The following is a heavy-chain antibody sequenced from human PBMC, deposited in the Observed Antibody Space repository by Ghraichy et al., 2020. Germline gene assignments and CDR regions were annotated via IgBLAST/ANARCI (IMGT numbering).Heavy chain of an antibody. CDR3: AKDPDASLSSWFRELKAVDY. D-gene: IGHD3-10*01. J-gene: IGHJ4*02. CDR2: ISGSGGST. Sequence: GGSLRLSCAASGFTFSSYAMSWVRQAPGKGLEWVSAISGSGGSTYYADSVKGRFTISRDNSKNTLYLQMNSLRAEDTAVYYCAKDPDASLSSWFRELKAVDYWGQGTLVTVSS. V-gene: IGHV3-23*01. CDR1: GFTFSSYA.